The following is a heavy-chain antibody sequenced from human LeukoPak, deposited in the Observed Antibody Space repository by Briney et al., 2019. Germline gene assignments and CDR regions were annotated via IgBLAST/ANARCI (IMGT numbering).Heavy chain of an antibody. J-gene: IGHJ5*02. CDR2: ISAYNGNT. CDR1: GYTFTSYG. D-gene: IGHD6-6*01. Sequence: ASVKVSCKASGYTFTSYGISWVRQAPGQGLEWMGWISAYNGNTNYAQKLQGRVTMTTDTSTSTAYMELRSLRSDDTAVYYCARVEYSSSLGWFDPWGQGTLVTVSS. CDR3: ARVEYSSSLGWFDP. V-gene: IGHV1-18*01.